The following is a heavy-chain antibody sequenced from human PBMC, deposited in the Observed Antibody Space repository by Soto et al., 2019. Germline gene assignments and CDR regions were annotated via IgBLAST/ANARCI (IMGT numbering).Heavy chain of an antibody. V-gene: IGHV3-74*01. Sequence: PGGSLRLSCAASGITFSGNWMHWVRQAPGKGLEWVSRINGDGSKTNYADSVKGRFTISRDNAKNTLYLQMNSLSAVDTAVYYCARDRYSSSPPCFDYWGQGTLVTVSS. CDR3: ARDRYSSSPPCFDY. CDR1: GITFSGNW. CDR2: INGDGSKT. D-gene: IGHD6-6*01. J-gene: IGHJ4*02.